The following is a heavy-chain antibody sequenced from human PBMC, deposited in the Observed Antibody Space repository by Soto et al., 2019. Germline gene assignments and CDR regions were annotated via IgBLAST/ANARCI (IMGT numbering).Heavy chain of an antibody. CDR1: GFSLSNARMG. V-gene: IGHV2-26*01. J-gene: IGHJ4*02. D-gene: IGHD3-9*01. Sequence: QVTLKESAPVLVKPTETLPLICTVSGFSLSNARMGVSWIRQPPGKALQWLAHIFSNDEKSYSPSLKSRLTISKYTSKSQVVLTMTDTDPVDTAIYYCRRQYYDILTGYYTNCDYWGQGTLVTVSS. CDR2: IFSNDEK. CDR3: RRQYYDILTGYYTNCDY.